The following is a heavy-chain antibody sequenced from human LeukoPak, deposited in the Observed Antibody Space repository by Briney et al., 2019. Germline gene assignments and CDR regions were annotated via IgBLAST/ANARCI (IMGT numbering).Heavy chain of an antibody. CDR3: ARFGGGFVVYMDV. J-gene: IGHJ6*03. CDR1: GGSISSSSYY. D-gene: IGHD3-10*01. CDR2: IYYSGST. Sequence: SETLSLACTVSGGSISSSSYYWGWIRQPPGKGLEWIGSIYYSGSTYYNPSLKSRVTISVDTSKNQFSLKLSFVTAADTAVYYCARFGGGFVVYMDVWGKGTTVTVSS. V-gene: IGHV4-39*07.